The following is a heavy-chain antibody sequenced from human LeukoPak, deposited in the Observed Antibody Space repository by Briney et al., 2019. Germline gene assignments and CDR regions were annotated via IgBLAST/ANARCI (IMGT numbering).Heavy chain of an antibody. V-gene: IGHV3-7*01. CDR1: EFTFSNHW. J-gene: IGHJ3*02. D-gene: IGHD5/OR15-5a*01. CDR2: IKEDGSIK. Sequence: GGSLRLSCAASEFTFSNHWMSWVRQAPGKGPEGVASIKEDGSIKYYVDSVKGRFTISRDNAKNSLYLQMSSLRAEDTAVYYCASFGILVSWGAFDIWGQGTLVTVSS. CDR3: ASFGILVSWGAFDI.